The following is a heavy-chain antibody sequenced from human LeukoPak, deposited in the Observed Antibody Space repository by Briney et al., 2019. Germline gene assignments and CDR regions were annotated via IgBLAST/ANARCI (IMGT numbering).Heavy chain of an antibody. J-gene: IGHJ5*02. CDR2: ISAYNGNT. V-gene: IGHV1-18*01. Sequence: GASVKVSCTASGYTFTSYGISWVRQAPGQGLEWMGWISAYNGNTNYAQKLQGRVTMTTDTSTSTAYMELRSLRSDDTAVYYCARSPDYYDSSGYYPFDPWGRGTLVTVSS. CDR1: GYTFTSYG. CDR3: ARSPDYYDSSGYYPFDP. D-gene: IGHD3-22*01.